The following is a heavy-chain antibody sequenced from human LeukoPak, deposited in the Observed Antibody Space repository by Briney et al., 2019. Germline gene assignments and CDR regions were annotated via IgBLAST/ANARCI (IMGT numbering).Heavy chain of an antibody. J-gene: IGHJ5*02. D-gene: IGHD3-3*01. V-gene: IGHV1-8*01. CDR2: MNPNSGNT. CDR1: GYTFTSYD. CDR3: ARGSQSYYDFWSGLGFWFDP. Sequence: ASVKVSCKASGYTFTSYDINWVRQATGQGLEWMGWMNPNSGNTGYAQKFQGRVTMTRNTSISTAYMELSSLRSEDTAVYYCARGSQSYYDFWSGLGFWFDPWGQGTLVTVSS.